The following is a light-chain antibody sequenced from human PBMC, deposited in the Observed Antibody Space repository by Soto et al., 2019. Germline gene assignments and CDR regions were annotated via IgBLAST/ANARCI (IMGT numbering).Light chain of an antibody. Sequence: QSALTQPASVSGSPGQSITISCTGTSSGVGAYNFVSWYQHHPGKAPKLMVYDVSNRPSGVSNRCSGSKSGNTASLTISRIQAEDEADYYCCTYTTSSTWVFGGGTQLTFL. J-gene: IGLJ7*01. CDR3: CTYTTSSTWV. CDR2: DVS. CDR1: SSGVGAYNF. V-gene: IGLV2-14*03.